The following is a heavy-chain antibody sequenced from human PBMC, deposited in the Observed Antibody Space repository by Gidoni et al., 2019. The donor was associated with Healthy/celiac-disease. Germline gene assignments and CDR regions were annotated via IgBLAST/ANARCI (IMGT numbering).Heavy chain of an antibody. CDR3: ARDLTRITMVRGVIITPHDY. V-gene: IGHV3-7*04. D-gene: IGHD3-10*01. CDR1: GFTFRSYW. CDR2: IKQDGSEK. J-gene: IGHJ4*02. Sequence: EVQLVESGGGLVQPGGSLRLSCAASGFTFRSYWMCWVRQAPGKGLEWVANIKQDGSEKYYVDSVKGRFTISRDNAKNSLYLQMNSLRAEDTAVYYCARDLTRITMVRGVIITPHDYWGQGTLVTVSS.